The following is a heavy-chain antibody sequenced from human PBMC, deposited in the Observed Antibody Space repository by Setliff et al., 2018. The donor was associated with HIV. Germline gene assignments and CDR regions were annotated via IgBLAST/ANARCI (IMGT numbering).Heavy chain of an antibody. CDR3: AKNRPMSGVVGAVGLYFDY. V-gene: IGHV3-48*03. Sequence: GGSLRLSCAASGFTFNNCEMNWVRQAPGKGLEWVSYISSSGDTVFYADSVKGRFTISRDNAKNSLYLQMTSLRAEDTAVYYCAKNRPMSGVVGAVGLYFDYWGQGTLVTVSS. CDR1: GFTFNNCE. CDR2: ISSSGDTV. D-gene: IGHD1-26*01. J-gene: IGHJ4*02.